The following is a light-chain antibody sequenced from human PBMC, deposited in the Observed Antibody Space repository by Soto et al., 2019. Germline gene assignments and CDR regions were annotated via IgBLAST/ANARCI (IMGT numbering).Light chain of an antibody. V-gene: IGLV1-40*01. Sequence: QAVVTQPPSVSGAPGQRVTISCTGSSSNIGAGYDVHWYQQFPGRAPKLLMYGNNNRPSGVPDRLSGSKSGTSASLDITGLQADDEADYYCQSFDTRLNSVVFGGGTKLTVL. CDR3: QSFDTRLNSVV. J-gene: IGLJ2*01. CDR2: GNN. CDR1: SSNIGAGYD.